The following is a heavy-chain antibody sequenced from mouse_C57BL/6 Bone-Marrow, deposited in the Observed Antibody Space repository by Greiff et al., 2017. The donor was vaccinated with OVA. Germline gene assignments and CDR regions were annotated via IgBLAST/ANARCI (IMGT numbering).Heavy chain of an antibody. CDR1: GYTFTTYP. V-gene: IGHV1-47*01. CDR3: ARGYYGSSYAMDY. J-gene: IGHJ4*01. CDR2: FHPYNDDT. Sequence: VQLQESGAELVKPGASVKMSCKASGYTFTTYPIEWMKQNHGKSLEWIGNFHPYNDDTKYNEKFKGKATLTVEKSSSTVYLELSRLPSDDSAVYYCARGYYGSSYAMDYWGQGTTVTVSS. D-gene: IGHD1-1*01.